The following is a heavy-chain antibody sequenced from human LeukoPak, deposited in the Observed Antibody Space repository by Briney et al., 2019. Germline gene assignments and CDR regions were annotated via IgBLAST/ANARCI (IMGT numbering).Heavy chain of an antibody. Sequence: SETLSLTCAVSGGSISSSNWWSWVRQPPGKGLEWIGEIYHSGSTNYNPSLKSRVTISVDKSKNQFSLKLSSVTAADTAVYYCARDYYYDSSGYRDAFDIWGQGTMVTVSS. V-gene: IGHV4-4*02. J-gene: IGHJ3*02. D-gene: IGHD3-22*01. CDR2: IYHSGST. CDR1: GGSISSSNW. CDR3: ARDYYYDSSGYRDAFDI.